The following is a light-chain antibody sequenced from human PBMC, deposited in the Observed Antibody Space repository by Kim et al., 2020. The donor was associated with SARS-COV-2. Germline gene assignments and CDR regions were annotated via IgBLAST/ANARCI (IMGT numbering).Light chain of an antibody. CDR3: QAWDSSTVV. J-gene: IGLJ2*01. Sequence: SYELTQPPSVSVSPGQTASITCSGDKLGNKYACWYQQKPGQSPVVVIYKDSKRPSGIPERFSGSNSGNTATLTISGTQAMDEAAYYCQAWDSSTVVFGGGTQLTVL. CDR1: KLGNKY. CDR2: KDS. V-gene: IGLV3-1*01.